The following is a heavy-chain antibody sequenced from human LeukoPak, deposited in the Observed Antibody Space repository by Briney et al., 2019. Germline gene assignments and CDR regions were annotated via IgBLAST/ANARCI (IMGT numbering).Heavy chain of an antibody. CDR2: IYSGGST. D-gene: IGHD1-26*01. CDR3: ARDQGGSYSGYYFDY. V-gene: IGHV3-66*01. CDR1: GFTVSSNY. Sequence: GGSLRLSCAASGFTVSSNYMSWVRQAPGKGLEWVSVIYSGGSTYYADSVKGRFTISRDNSKNTLYLQMNSLRAEDTAVYYCARDQGGSYSGYYFDYWGQGTLVTVSS. J-gene: IGHJ4*02.